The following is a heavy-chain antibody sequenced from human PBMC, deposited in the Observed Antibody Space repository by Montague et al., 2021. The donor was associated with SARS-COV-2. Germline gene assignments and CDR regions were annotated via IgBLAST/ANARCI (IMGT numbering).Heavy chain of an antibody. D-gene: IGHD3-22*01. CDR3: ARGRQHFNMIVVVMTGGEYYFDY. J-gene: IGHJ4*02. CDR2: INYIGDT. CDR1: GGSINNYQ. Sequence: SETLSLTCSVSGGSINNYQWNWIRQYPGKGPEWIGYINYIGDTNYNPSLRGRVTMSVDRSKNQFSLYLGSVTAADTAVYYCARGRQHFNMIVVVMTGGEYYFDYWGQGTLVTVSS. V-gene: IGHV4-59*08.